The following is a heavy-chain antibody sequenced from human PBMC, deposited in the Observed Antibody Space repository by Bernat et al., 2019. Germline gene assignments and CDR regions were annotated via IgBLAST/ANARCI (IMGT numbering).Heavy chain of an antibody. J-gene: IGHJ4*02. CDR3: AKGEGITMVRGVTTSFDY. CDR2: ISGSGGST. V-gene: IGHV3-23*01. CDR1: GFTFSSYA. Sequence: EVQLLESGGGLVQPGGSLRLSCAASGFTFSSYAMSWVRQAPGKGLEWVSAISGSGGSTYYADSVKGRFTISRDNSKNTLYLQMNSLRAEYTAVYYCAKGEGITMVRGVTTSFDYWGQGTLVTVSS. D-gene: IGHD3-10*01.